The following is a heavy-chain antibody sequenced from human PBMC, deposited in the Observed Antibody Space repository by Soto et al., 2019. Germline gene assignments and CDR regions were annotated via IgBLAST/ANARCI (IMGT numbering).Heavy chain of an antibody. CDR2: ISSSGSTI. D-gene: IGHD3-3*01. CDR1: GFTFSDYY. CDR3: ARPTGITIFGVGPEYNWFDP. Sequence: GGSLRLSCAASGFTFSDYYMSWIRQAPGKGLEWVSYISSSGSTIYYADSVKGRFTISRDNAKNSLYLQMNSLRAEDTAVYYCARPTGITIFGVGPEYNWFDPWGQGTLVTVSS. J-gene: IGHJ5*02. V-gene: IGHV3-11*01.